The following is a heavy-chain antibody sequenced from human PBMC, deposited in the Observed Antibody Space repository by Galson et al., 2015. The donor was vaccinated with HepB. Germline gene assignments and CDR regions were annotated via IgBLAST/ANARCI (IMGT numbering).Heavy chain of an antibody. CDR2: ISYDGSSE. Sequence: SLRLSCAASGFTFSTYGMHWVRQAPGKGLEWVAVISYDGSSEYYTDSVKGRFTISRDNSKNTLYLQIDSLRGEDTAVYYCARDGRYCGADCPLYLYYIDYWGQGALVTVSS. V-gene: IGHV3-30*03. J-gene: IGHJ4*02. D-gene: IGHD2-21*01. CDR3: ARDGRYCGADCPLYLYYIDY. CDR1: GFTFSTYG.